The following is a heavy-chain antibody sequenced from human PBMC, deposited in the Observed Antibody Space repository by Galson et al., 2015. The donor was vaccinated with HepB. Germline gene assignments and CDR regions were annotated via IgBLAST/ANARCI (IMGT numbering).Heavy chain of an antibody. CDR1: GDSVSSNSVA. CDR2: TYYRSKWYN. Sequence: CAISGDSVSSNSVAWNWIRQSPSRGLEWLGRTYYRSKWYNDYAESVKSRITINPDTSKNQFSLQLNSVDFEDTAVYYCARGGYYFDYWGQGTLVTVSS. J-gene: IGHJ4*02. V-gene: IGHV6-1*01. CDR3: ARGGYYFDY.